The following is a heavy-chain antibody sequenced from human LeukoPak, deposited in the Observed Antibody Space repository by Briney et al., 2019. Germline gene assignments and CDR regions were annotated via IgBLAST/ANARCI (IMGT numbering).Heavy chain of an antibody. CDR2: ITWDGGNQ. CDR3: AKGYTFHGVAPAPRYCDY. V-gene: IGHV3-9*03. D-gene: IGHD5-18*01. CDR1: GFTFGDYT. J-gene: IGHJ4*02. Sequence: PGGSLRVSCVTSGFTFGDYTMHWVRQVPGKGLEWLSGITWDGGNQTYSDSVKGRVTISQDNAQRPLYLQMNSLRNEGMAFYFCAKGYTFHGVAPAPRYCDYWGQRTLVTVSS.